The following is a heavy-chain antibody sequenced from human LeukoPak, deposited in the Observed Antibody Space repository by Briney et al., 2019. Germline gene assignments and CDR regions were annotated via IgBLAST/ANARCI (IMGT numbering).Heavy chain of an antibody. Sequence: GGSLRLSCAASGFTFSSSNMHWVRQSPGKGLEWVALISYDGTKTYYAESVKGRFTISRDNSENSLFLQLNSLSAEDTAMYYCEREWFGESNWGQGTRVTVSS. D-gene: IGHD3-10*01. CDR1: GFTFSSSN. CDR2: ISYDGTKT. J-gene: IGHJ4*02. CDR3: EREWFGESN. V-gene: IGHV3-30*04.